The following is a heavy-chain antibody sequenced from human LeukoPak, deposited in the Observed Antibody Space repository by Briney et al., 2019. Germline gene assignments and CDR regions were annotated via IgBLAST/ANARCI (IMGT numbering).Heavy chain of an antibody. Sequence: KLRGRVTMTTDTSTSTAYMELRSLRSDDTAVYYCARSYCSGGSCYSEFDYWGQGTLVTVSS. D-gene: IGHD2-15*01. V-gene: IGHV1-18*01. CDR3: ARSYCSGGSCYSEFDY. J-gene: IGHJ4*02.